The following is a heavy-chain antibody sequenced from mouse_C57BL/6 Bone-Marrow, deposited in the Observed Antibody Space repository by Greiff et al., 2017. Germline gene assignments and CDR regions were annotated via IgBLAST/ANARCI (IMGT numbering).Heavy chain of an antibody. CDR3: ARHNRYSNSYYYAMDY. CDR2: ISNGGGST. D-gene: IGHD2-5*01. Sequence: EVMLVESGGGLVQPGGSLKLSCAASGFTFSDYYMYWVRQTPEKRLEWVAYISNGGGSTYYPDTVKGRFTISRDNAKNTLYLQMSRLKSEDTAMYYCARHNRYSNSYYYAMDYWGQGTSVTVSS. V-gene: IGHV5-12*01. J-gene: IGHJ4*01. CDR1: GFTFSDYY.